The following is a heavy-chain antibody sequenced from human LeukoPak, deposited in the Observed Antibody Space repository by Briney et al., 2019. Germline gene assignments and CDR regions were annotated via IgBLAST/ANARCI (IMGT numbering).Heavy chain of an antibody. J-gene: IGHJ4*02. Sequence: GRSLRLSCAASGFTFSSYAMHWVRQAPGKGLEWVEVISYAGSNEYYADSVKGRFTISRDNSKNTLYLQMNSLRAEDTAVYYCTRGDSSGYYYAPPDYWGQGTLVTVSS. V-gene: IGHV3-30*04. CDR2: ISYAGSNE. D-gene: IGHD3-22*01. CDR1: GFTFSSYA. CDR3: TRGDSSGYYYAPPDY.